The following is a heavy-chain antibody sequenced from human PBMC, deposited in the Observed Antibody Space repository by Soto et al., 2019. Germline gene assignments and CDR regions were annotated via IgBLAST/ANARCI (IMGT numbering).Heavy chain of an antibody. J-gene: IGHJ4*02. CDR1: GGSISSYY. CDR2: IYYSGST. V-gene: IGHV4-59*08. Sequence: PSLTCTVSGGSISSYYWSGIRQPPGKGLEGIGYIYYSGSTNYNPSLKNRVTITEDTSKNQFTLKLSSVTAADTGVYYCARHHDSWGQGTLVTVSS. CDR3: ARHHDS.